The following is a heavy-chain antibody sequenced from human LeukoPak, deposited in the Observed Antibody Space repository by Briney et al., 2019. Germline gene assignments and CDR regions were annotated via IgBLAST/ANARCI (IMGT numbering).Heavy chain of an antibody. V-gene: IGHV3-23*01. CDR3: AKGTSLYYYGSGSYYNLGNYFDY. CDR1: GFTVSSNY. CDR2: ISGSGGST. J-gene: IGHJ4*02. D-gene: IGHD3-10*01. Sequence: QPGGSLRLSCAASGFTVSSNYMSWVRQAPGKGLEWVSAISGSGGSTYYADSVKGRFTISRDNSKNTLYLQMNSLRAEDTAVYYCAKGTSLYYYGSGSYYNLGNYFDYWGQGTLVTVSS.